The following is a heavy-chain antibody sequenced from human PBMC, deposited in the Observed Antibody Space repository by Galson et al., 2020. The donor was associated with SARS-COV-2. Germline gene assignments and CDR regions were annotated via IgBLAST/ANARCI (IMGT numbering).Heavy chain of an antibody. V-gene: IGHV3-11*01. D-gene: IGHD3-3*01. CDR2: ISSSGSTI. CDR1: GFTFSDYY. J-gene: IGHJ3*02. Sequence: GESLKISCAASGFTFSDYYMSWIRQAPGKGLEWVSYISSSGSTIYYADSVKGRFTISRDNAKNSLYLQMNSLRAEDTAVYYCAREPYYDFWSGYYSPAFDIWGQGTMVTVSS. CDR3: AREPYYDFWSGYYSPAFDI.